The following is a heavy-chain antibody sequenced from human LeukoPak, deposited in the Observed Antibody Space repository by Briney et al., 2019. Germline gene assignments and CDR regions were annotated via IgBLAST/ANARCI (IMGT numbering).Heavy chain of an antibody. CDR1: GFTFSSYW. CDR3: ASPSLGYCSSTSCYADWYFDL. D-gene: IGHD2-2*03. CDR2: IKQDGSEK. V-gene: IGHV3-7*02. Sequence: GGSLRLSCAASGFTFSSYWMTWVRQAPGKGLEWVANIKQDGSEKYYVDSVKGRFTISRENAKSSLYLQRNSLRAEDTAVYYCASPSLGYCSSTSCYADWYFDLWGRGTLVTVSS. J-gene: IGHJ2*01.